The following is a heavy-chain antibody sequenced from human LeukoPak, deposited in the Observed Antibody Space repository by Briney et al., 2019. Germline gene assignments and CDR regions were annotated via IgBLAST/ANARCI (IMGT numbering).Heavy chain of an antibody. Sequence: GGSLGLSCAASGFTFSGHGMHWIRQAPGKGLEWVAVIWHDGSKQLYADSVKGRFSISRDDSTSTLYLQMNSLRAEDTAVYYCAREDSSGWFSAYWGQGTLVTVSS. CDR2: IWHDGSKQ. D-gene: IGHD6-19*01. J-gene: IGHJ4*02. V-gene: IGHV3-33*01. CDR1: GFTFSGHG. CDR3: AREDSSGWFSAY.